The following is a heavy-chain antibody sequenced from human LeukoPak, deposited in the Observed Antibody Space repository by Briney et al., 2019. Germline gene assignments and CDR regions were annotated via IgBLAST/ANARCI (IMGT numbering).Heavy chain of an antibody. V-gene: IGHV3-23*01. D-gene: IGHD3-9*01. CDR1: GFTFSNYA. CDR3: AKWGDYDVLTGYYVSDY. J-gene: IGHJ4*02. Sequence: GASLRLSCAASGFTFSNYAMSWVRQAPGKGLEWVSAITGGGSGIYYADSVKSRFTISRDNSKNTLYLQINSLRAEDTAVYYCAKWGDYDVLTGYYVSDYWGQGTLVTVSS. CDR2: ITGGGSGI.